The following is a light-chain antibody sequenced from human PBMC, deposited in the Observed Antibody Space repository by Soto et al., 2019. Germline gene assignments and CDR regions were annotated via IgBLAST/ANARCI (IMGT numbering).Light chain of an antibody. J-gene: IGKJ1*01. V-gene: IGKV3-20*01. Sequence: EIVLTQSLGTLSLSPGERATLSCRASQSVNSNYLAWYQQKPGRAPRLLIYGASSRAPGIPDRFSGSGSGTDFTLPISRLEPEDFAVYYCLQYGSSPGTFGQGTKVEIK. CDR3: LQYGSSPGT. CDR2: GAS. CDR1: QSVNSNY.